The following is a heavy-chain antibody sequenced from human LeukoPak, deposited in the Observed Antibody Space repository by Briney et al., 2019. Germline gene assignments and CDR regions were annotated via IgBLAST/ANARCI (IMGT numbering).Heavy chain of an antibody. CDR2: ISYDGSNK. J-gene: IGHJ3*02. V-gene: IGHV3-30*04. Sequence: PGGSLRLSCAASGFTFSSYAMHWVRQAPGKGLEWVAVISYDGSNKYYADSVKGRFTISRDNSKNTLYLQMNSLRAEDTAVFYCARDGAFDIWGQGTMVTAS. CDR3: ARDGAFDI. CDR1: GFTFSSYA.